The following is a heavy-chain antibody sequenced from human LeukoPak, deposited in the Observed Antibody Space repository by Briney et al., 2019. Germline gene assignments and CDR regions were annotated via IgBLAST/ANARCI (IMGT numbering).Heavy chain of an antibody. CDR2: ISYDGSNK. V-gene: IGHV3-30*03. J-gene: IGHJ4*02. D-gene: IGHD2-2*01. Sequence: GGSLRLSCAASGFTFSSYGMHWVRQAPGKGLEWVAVISYDGSNKYYADSVKGRFTISRDNSKNTLYLQMNSLRAEDTAVYYCASGSYCSSTSCPSDYWGQGTLVTVSS. CDR1: GFTFSSYG. CDR3: ASGSYCSSTSCPSDY.